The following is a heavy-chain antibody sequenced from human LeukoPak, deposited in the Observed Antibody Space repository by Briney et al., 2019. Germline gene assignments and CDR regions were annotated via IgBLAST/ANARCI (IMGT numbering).Heavy chain of an antibody. CDR3: AREVGYYGSGSLPPYKWFDP. Sequence: GGSLRLSCAASGFTFSDYYMSWIRQAPGKGLEWVSYISSSGSTIYYADSVKGRFTISRDNAKNSLYLQMNSLRAEDTAVYYCAREVGYYGSGSLPPYKWFDPWGQGTLVTVSS. V-gene: IGHV3-11*01. CDR2: ISSSGSTI. CDR1: GFTFSDYY. J-gene: IGHJ5*02. D-gene: IGHD3-10*01.